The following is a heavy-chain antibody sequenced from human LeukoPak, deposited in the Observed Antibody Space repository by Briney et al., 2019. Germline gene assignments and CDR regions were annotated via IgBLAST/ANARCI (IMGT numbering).Heavy chain of an antibody. CDR2: FDPEDGET. V-gene: IGHV1-24*01. CDR3: ATGPRGSIDY. CDR1: GGTFSSYA. Sequence: GASVKVSCKASGGTFSSYAISWVRQAPGKGLEWMGGFDPEDGETIYAQKFQGRVTMTEDTSTDTAYMELSSLRSEDTAVYYCATGPRGSIDYWGQGTLVTVSS. J-gene: IGHJ4*02. D-gene: IGHD3-10*01.